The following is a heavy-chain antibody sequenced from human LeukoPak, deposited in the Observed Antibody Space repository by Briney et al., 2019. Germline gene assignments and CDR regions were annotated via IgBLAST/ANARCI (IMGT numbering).Heavy chain of an antibody. CDR3: ASQRGYSYGYGY. CDR2: ISSSSSYI. Sequence: GGSLRLSCAASGFTFSSYSMNWVRQAPGKGLEWVSSISSSSSYIYYADSVKARFTISRDNAKNSLYLQMNSLRAEDTAVYYCASQRGYSYGYGYWGQGTLVTVSS. D-gene: IGHD5-18*01. CDR1: GFTFSSYS. V-gene: IGHV3-21*01. J-gene: IGHJ4*02.